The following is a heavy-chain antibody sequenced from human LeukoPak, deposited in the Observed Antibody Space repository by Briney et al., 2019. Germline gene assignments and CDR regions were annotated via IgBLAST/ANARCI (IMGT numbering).Heavy chain of an antibody. V-gene: IGHV3-21*01. CDR1: GFTFSSYS. J-gene: IGHJ4*02. Sequence: GGSLRLSCAASGFTFSSYSMNWVRQAPGKGLEWVSSISSSSSYIYYADPVKGRFTISRDNAKNSLYLQMSSLRAEDTAVYYCARAEQWLAYYFDYWGQGTLVTVSS. CDR2: ISSSSSYI. CDR3: ARAEQWLAYYFDY. D-gene: IGHD6-19*01.